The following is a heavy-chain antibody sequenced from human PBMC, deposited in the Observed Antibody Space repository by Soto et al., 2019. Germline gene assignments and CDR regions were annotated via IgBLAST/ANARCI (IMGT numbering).Heavy chain of an antibody. V-gene: IGHV4-39*01. CDR3: ANRQRNGGAVAGFDY. D-gene: IGHD6-19*01. Sequence: QLQLRESGPGLVKPSETLSLTCTVSGGSISSSSYYWGWIRQPPGKGLEWIGSIYYSGSTYYNPSLKSRVTISVDTSKNQFSLKLSSVTAADTAVYYCANRQRNGGAVAGFDYWGQGTLVTVSS. J-gene: IGHJ4*02. CDR1: GGSISSSSYY. CDR2: IYYSGST.